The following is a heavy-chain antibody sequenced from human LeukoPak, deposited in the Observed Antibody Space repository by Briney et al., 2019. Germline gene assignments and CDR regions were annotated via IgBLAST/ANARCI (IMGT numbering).Heavy chain of an antibody. CDR1: GFTIGNYD. J-gene: IGHJ4*02. D-gene: IGHD5-24*01. Sequence: PGGSLRLSCAMSGFTIGNYDMRWVRQAPGKGLEWVAVIWYDGSNKYYADPVKGRIIISRDNALDQLYLQMSSLRAEDTAVYFCAIDVDGNGYLGGICWGQGTLVSVCS. CDR2: IWYDGSNK. CDR3: AIDVDGNGYLGGIC. V-gene: IGHV3-33*01.